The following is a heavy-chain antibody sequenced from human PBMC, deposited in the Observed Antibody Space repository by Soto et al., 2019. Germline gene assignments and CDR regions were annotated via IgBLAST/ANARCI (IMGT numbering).Heavy chain of an antibody. Sequence: PVGSLRLSCAASGFTFSSYGMHWVRQAPGKVLEWVAVISYDGSNKYYADSVKGRFTISRDNSKNTLYLQMNSLRAEDTAVYYCAKDYAALEYYFDYWGQGTLVTVSS. CDR2: ISYDGSNK. V-gene: IGHV3-30*18. J-gene: IGHJ4*02. CDR1: GFTFSSYG. D-gene: IGHD3-16*01. CDR3: AKDYAALEYYFDY.